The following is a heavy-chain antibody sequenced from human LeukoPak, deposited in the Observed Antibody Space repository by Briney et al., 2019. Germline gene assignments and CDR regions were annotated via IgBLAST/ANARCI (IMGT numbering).Heavy chain of an antibody. CDR3: ARTPYSSSWERYYYYGMDV. CDR2: IYPGDSDT. V-gene: IGHV5-51*01. Sequence: GESLKISCKGSGYSFTSYWIGWVRQMPGKGPEWMGIIYPGDSDTRYSPSFQGQVTISADKSISTAYLQWSSLKASDTAMYYCARTPYSSSWERYYYYGMDVWGQGTTVTVSS. D-gene: IGHD6-13*01. J-gene: IGHJ6*02. CDR1: GYSFTSYW.